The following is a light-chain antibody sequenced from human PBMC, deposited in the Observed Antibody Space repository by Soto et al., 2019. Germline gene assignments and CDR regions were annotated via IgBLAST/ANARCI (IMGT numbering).Light chain of an antibody. Sequence: LCWRASQSISSSYLAWYQQRPGQASRLLIYVASSRATGIPDRFSGSGSGTEFTLTISRLEPEDFAVYYCQQYGSSSWTFGQGAKVDI. V-gene: IGKV3-20*01. CDR2: VAS. J-gene: IGKJ1*01. CDR3: QQYGSSSWT. CDR1: QSISSSY.